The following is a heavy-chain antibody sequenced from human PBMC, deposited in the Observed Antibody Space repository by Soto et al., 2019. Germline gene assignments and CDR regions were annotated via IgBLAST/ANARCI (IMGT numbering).Heavy chain of an antibody. CDR3: ARVSRAWGLPGVVDY. D-gene: IGHD3-16*01. CDR2: LYSAGSGGGT. Sequence: PGGSLRLSCAASGFTVSANYMSWVRQAPGKGLEWVSVLYSAGSGGGTYYADSVKDRFIISRDNSKNTLYLQMNSLRAEDTAMYYCARVSRAWGLPGVVDYWGQGTPVTVSS. J-gene: IGHJ4*02. CDR1: GFTVSANY. V-gene: IGHV3-66*01.